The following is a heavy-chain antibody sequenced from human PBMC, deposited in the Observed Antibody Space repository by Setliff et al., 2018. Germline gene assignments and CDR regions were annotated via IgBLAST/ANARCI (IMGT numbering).Heavy chain of an antibody. CDR2: IYYSGST. CDR1: GGSISSSSYY. V-gene: IGHV4-39*01. Sequence: SETLSLTCTVSGGSISSSSYYWGWIRLPPGKRLEWIGTIYYSGSTYYNPSLKSRVTISVDTSKNQFSLKLSSVTAADTAVYYCARTYNFWSGYFDCWGQGTLVTVSS. J-gene: IGHJ4*02. CDR3: ARTYNFWSGYFDC. D-gene: IGHD3-3*01.